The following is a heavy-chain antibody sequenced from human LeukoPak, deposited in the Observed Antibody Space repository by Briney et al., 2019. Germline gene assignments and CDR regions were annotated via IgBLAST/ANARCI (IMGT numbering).Heavy chain of an antibody. V-gene: IGHV4-4*07. J-gene: IGHJ4*02. CDR2: IYASGST. CDR3: ARDLDSGSYFDN. CDR1: GGSISSYY. Sequence: SETLSLTCTVSGGSISSYYWSWIRQPAGKGLEWIGRIYASGSTNYNPSLKSRVTMSVDTSKNQFSLKLSSVTAADTAVYYCARDLDSGSYFDNWGQGTLVTVSS. D-gene: IGHD1-26*01.